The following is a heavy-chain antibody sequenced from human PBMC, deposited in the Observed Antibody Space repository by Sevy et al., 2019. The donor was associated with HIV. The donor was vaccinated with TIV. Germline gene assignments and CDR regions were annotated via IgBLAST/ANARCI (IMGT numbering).Heavy chain of an antibody. J-gene: IGHJ3*01. D-gene: IGHD3-22*01. Sequence: GGSLRLSCAASGFTFGDYAMSWVRQYPGKGLTWVCGINWSADITGCADSLKGRFTISRDNAKNSLYLQIDSLRVEDTALYHCARSTYYYDTTGFGAFDVWGQGTMVTVSS. CDR2: INWSADIT. CDR1: GFTFGDYA. V-gene: IGHV3-20*01. CDR3: ARSTYYYDTTGFGAFDV.